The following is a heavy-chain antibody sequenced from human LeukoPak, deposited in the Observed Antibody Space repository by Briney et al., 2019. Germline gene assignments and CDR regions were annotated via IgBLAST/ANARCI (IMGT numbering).Heavy chain of an antibody. CDR1: GYTFTGYY. CDR2: ISAQHGQT. J-gene: IGHJ4*02. D-gene: IGHD2-8*01. Sequence: ASVKVSCKASGYTFTGYYMYWVRQAPGQGLEWMGWISAQHGQTEYAPNSQDRVTMTTDTYTNTAYMELRSLRSDDTAVYYCAGSLGYCTSNVCYLKYWGQGTLVTVSS. V-gene: IGHV1-18*04. CDR3: AGSLGYCTSNVCYLKY.